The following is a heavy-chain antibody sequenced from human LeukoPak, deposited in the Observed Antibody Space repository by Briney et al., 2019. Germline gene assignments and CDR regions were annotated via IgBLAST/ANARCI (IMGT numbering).Heavy chain of an antibody. CDR1: GGSISSYY. CDR3: AARAAAGFDY. V-gene: IGHV4-4*07. D-gene: IGHD6-13*01. J-gene: IGHJ4*02. Sequence: SETLSLTCTVSGGSISSYYWSWIRQPAGKGLEWIGRIYTSGSTNYNPSLKSRVTISVDKSKNQFSLKLSSVTAADTAVYYCAARAAAGFDYWGQGTLVTVSS. CDR2: IYTSGST.